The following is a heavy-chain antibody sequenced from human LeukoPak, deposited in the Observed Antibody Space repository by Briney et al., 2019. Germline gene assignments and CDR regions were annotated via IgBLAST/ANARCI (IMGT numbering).Heavy chain of an antibody. J-gene: IGHJ4*02. CDR1: GFTFSTYV. Sequence: GGSLRLPCAASGFTFSTYVMNWFRQAPGKGLEWVSTISVGAEYIFYADSVKGRFTISRDDSNNALYLQMHSLRAEDTALYYCASGPPFLKYFEYWGQGTLVTVSS. D-gene: IGHD3-3*01. V-gene: IGHV3-23*01. CDR3: ASGPPFLKYFEY. CDR2: ISVGAEYI.